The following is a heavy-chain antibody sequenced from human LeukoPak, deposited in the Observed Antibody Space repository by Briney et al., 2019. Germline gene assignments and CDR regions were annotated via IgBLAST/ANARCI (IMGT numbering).Heavy chain of an antibody. CDR1: GFTFRTYA. J-gene: IGHJ4*02. CDR2: ITGNGGST. Sequence: GGSLRLSCAASGFTFRTYAMTWVRQAPGKGLEWVSSITGNGGSTYHADSVKGRFSISRDNPKNTLYLQMDSLRAEDTAVYHCARDSGSYLQPTDYWGQGTLVTVSS. CDR3: ARDSGSYLQPTDY. D-gene: IGHD1-26*01. V-gene: IGHV3-23*01.